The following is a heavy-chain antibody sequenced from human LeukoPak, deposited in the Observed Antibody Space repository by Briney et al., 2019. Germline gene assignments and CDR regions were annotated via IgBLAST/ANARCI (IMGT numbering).Heavy chain of an antibody. V-gene: IGHV3-53*04. Sequence: PGGSLRLSCAASGFTVSSNYMSWVRQAPGKGLEWVSVIYSGGSTYYADSVKGRFTISRHNSKNTLYLQMSSLRAEDTAVYYCARSVWLGPSHAFDIWGQGTMVTVSS. D-gene: IGHD3-10*01. CDR2: IYSGGST. CDR1: GFTVSSNY. J-gene: IGHJ3*02. CDR3: ARSVWLGPSHAFDI.